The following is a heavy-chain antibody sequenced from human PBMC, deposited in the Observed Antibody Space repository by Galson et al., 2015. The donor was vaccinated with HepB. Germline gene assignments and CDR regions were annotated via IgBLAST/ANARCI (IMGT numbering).Heavy chain of an antibody. CDR1: GGTFSSYT. CDR3: AREDSSSRTAWFDP. D-gene: IGHD6-13*01. V-gene: IGHV1-69*04. J-gene: IGHJ5*02. Sequence: SVKVSCKASGGTFSSYTISWVRQAPGQGLEWMGRIIPILGIANYAQKFQGRVTITADKSTSTAYMELSSLRSEDTAVYYCAREDSSSRTAWFDPWGQGTLVTVSS. CDR2: IIPILGIA.